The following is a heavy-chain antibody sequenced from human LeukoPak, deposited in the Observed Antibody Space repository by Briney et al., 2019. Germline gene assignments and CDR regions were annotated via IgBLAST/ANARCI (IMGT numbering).Heavy chain of an antibody. D-gene: IGHD3-22*01. J-gene: IGHJ3*02. V-gene: IGHV4-4*08. CDR1: GGSISSYY. CDR3: AREITMIVSDDAFDI. CDR2: IYTSGST. Sequence: TPSETLSLTCTVSGGSISSYYWSWIRQPPGKGLEWLGYIYTSGSTNYNPSLKSRVTMSVDTSKNQFSLKLSSVTAADTAVYYCAREITMIVSDDAFDIWGQGTMVTVSS.